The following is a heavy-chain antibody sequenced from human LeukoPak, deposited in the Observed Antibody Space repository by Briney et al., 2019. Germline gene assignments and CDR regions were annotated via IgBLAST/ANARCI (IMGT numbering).Heavy chain of an antibody. CDR3: ARPRYSYGYLIGFDY. V-gene: IGHV4-34*01. J-gene: IGHJ4*02. CDR1: GGSFSGYY. Sequence: TSETLSLTCAVYGGSFSGYYWSWIRQPPGKGLEWIGEINHSGSTNYNPSLKSRVTISVDTSKNQFSLKLSSVTAADTAVYYCARPRYSYGYLIGFDYWGQGTLVTVSS. D-gene: IGHD5-18*01. CDR2: INHSGST.